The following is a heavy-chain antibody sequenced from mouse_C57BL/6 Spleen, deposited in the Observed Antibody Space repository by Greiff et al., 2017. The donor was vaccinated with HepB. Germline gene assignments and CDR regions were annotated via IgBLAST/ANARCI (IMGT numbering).Heavy chain of an antibody. CDR2: IDPSDSYT. V-gene: IGHV1-59*01. Sequence: QVQLQQPGAELVRPGTSVKLSCKASGYTFTSYWMHWVKQRPGQGLEWIGVIDPSDSYTNYNQKFKGKATLTVDTSSSTAYMQLSSLTSESSAVYYCASEDYWRQGTTLTVSS. CDR1: GYTFTSYW. CDR3: ASEDY. J-gene: IGHJ2*01.